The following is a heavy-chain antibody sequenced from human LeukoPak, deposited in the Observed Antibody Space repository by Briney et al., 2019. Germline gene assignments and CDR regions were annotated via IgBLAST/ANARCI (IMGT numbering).Heavy chain of an antibody. CDR2: IWYDGSKK. CDR3: ARDRGIAVAGPLDY. Sequence: GRSLRLSCAVSGFTFSSYGMPWVRQSPGKGLEWVAVIWYDGSKKYYADSVKGRFTISRDNSKNTLYVQMNSLRAEDTAVYYCARDRGIAVAGPLDYWGQGTLVTVSS. V-gene: IGHV3-33*01. CDR1: GFTFSSYG. D-gene: IGHD6-19*01. J-gene: IGHJ4*02.